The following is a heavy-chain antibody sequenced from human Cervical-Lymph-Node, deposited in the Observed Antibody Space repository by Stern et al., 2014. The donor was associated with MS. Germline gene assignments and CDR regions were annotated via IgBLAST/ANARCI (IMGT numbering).Heavy chain of an antibody. CDR1: GASVGGGDWY. D-gene: IGHD1-1*01. Sequence: VQLEESGPGLVKPSQTLSLACAVSGASVGGGDWYWSWIRQPPGKGLEWLGYIYSSGTTYYKPSLKSRLIISLDTAKNQFSLNLTSVTAADTAVYYCAGAIGKYELLESFDMWGQGTMVTVSS. CDR3: AGAIGKYELLESFDM. J-gene: IGHJ3*02. CDR2: IYSSGTT. V-gene: IGHV4-30-4*01.